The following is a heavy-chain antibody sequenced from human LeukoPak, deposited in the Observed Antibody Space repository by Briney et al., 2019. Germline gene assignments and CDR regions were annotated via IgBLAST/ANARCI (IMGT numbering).Heavy chain of an antibody. V-gene: IGHV1-69*02. J-gene: IGHJ3*02. CDR3: ARVMRKGYSSSDDAFDI. CDR1: GGTFSRYT. Sequence: SVKVSCKASGGTFSRYTISWVRQAPGQGREWMGKIIPILGIANYAQKFQGRVTSTADKSTSTAYMELSSLRSGDTGVYYCARVMRKGYSSSDDAFDIWGQGTMVTVSS. D-gene: IGHD6-6*01. CDR2: IIPILGIA.